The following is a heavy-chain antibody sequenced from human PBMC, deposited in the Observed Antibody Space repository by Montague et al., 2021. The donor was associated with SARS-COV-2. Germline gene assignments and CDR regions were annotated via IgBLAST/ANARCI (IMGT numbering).Heavy chain of an antibody. V-gene: IGHV4-59*01. CDR1: GASMSGSY. Sequence: SKTLSLTCTVSGASMSGSYWGWVRQPPGKGPEWIGNIYSSGSTHYNPSLKSRVTISVDTSKSQFSLRLTSVTAADTAVYYCVREGRSSAYAMDYWGQGTLVTVSP. J-gene: IGHJ4*02. D-gene: IGHD3-22*01. CDR2: IYSSGST. CDR3: VREGRSSAYAMDY.